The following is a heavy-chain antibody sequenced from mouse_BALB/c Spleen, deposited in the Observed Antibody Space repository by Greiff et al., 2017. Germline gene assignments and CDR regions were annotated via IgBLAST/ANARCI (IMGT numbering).Heavy chain of an antibody. CDR2: ISYSGST. Sequence: EVQLQQSGPSLVKPSQTLSLTCSVTGDSITSGYWNWIRKFPGNKLEYMGYISYSGSTYYNPSLKSRISITRDTSKNQYYLQLNSVTTEDTATYYGARTGETGTDYYAMDYWGQGTSVTVSA. CDR1: GDSITSGY. J-gene: IGHJ4*01. CDR3: ARTGETGTDYYAMDY. V-gene: IGHV3-8*02. D-gene: IGHD4-1*01.